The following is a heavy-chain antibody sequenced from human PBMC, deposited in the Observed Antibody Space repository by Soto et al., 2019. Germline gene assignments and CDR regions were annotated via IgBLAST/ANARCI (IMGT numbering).Heavy chain of an antibody. CDR2: ISTYNGDT. J-gene: IGHJ6*02. CDR3: AREGGAPYYYYGLDV. Sequence: GASVKVSCKASGYTFTRSGISWVRQAPGQGLEWMGWISTYNGDTNYAQTFQGRVTMTTDTSTSTVHMEVRSLRSDDTAVYYCAREGGAPYYYYGLDVWAQRTPVIGSS. CDR1: GYTFTRSG. V-gene: IGHV1-18*01. D-gene: IGHD1-26*01.